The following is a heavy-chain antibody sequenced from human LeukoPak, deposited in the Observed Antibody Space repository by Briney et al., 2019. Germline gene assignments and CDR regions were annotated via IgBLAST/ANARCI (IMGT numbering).Heavy chain of an antibody. CDR1: GFTISDYW. J-gene: IGHJ5*02. CDR2: IKQDASER. D-gene: IGHD3-16*01. V-gene: IGHV3-7*01. CDR3: VRDGGTDWYDP. Sequence: PRGSLRLSCAASGFTISDYWMTWVRQAPGKGLEWVANIKQDASERTYVDSVKGRFTISRDNAKNSIFLQMNSLRVEDMATYYCVRDGGTDWYDPWGQGTLLYVSS.